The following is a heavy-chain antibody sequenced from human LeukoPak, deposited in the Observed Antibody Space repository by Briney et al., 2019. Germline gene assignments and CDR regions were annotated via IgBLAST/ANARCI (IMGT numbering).Heavy chain of an antibody. Sequence: GESLKISCKGSGYSFISYWIGWVRQMPGKGLEWMGIIYPGDSDTRYSPSFQGQVTISADKSISTAYLQWSSLKASDTAMYYCARPSTYDILTDAFDIWGQGTMVTVSS. CDR2: IYPGDSDT. CDR3: ARPSTYDILTDAFDI. D-gene: IGHD3-9*01. V-gene: IGHV5-51*01. CDR1: GYSFISYW. J-gene: IGHJ3*02.